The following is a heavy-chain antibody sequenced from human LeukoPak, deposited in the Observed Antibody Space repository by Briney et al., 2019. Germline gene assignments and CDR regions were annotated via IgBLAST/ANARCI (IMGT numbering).Heavy chain of an antibody. CDR1: GYTFTSYG. D-gene: IGHD6-13*01. V-gene: IGHV1-8*03. Sequence: ASVKVSCKASGYTFTSYGISWVRQATGQGLDWMGWMNPNSGNTGYAQKFQGRVTITRNTSISTAYMELSSLRSEDTAVYYCARVDAGYSSSWVLTYYYYMDVWGKGTTVTVSS. CDR2: MNPNSGNT. CDR3: ARVDAGYSSSWVLTYYYYMDV. J-gene: IGHJ6*03.